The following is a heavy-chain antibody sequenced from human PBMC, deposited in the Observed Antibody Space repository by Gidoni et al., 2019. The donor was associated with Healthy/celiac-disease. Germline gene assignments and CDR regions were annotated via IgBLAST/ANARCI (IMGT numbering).Heavy chain of an antibody. V-gene: IGHV1-69*01. CDR3: ARHKNYYGSGSHFDY. J-gene: IGHJ4*02. Sequence: QVQRVQSGAEVKKPGSSGKVSCQASGGTFSSYAISWVRQAPGQGLEWMGGIIPIFGTANYAQKFQGRVTITADESTSTAYMELSSLRSEDTAVYYCARHKNYYGSGSHFDYWGQGTLVTVSS. CDR2: IIPIFGTA. CDR1: GGTFSSYA. D-gene: IGHD3-10*01.